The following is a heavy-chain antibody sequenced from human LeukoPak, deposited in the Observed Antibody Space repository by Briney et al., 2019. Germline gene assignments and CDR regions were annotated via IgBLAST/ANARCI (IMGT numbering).Heavy chain of an antibody. D-gene: IGHD3-10*01. J-gene: IGHJ6*02. CDR1: GGSISSYY. CDR3: ARAGGSGSYYNGLYYYYGMDV. Sequence: SETLSLTCTVSGGSISSYYWSWIRQPPGKGLEWIGYIYYSGSTNYNPSLKSRVTISVDTSKNQFSLKLSSVTAADTAVYYCARAGGSGSYYNGLYYYYGMDVWGQGTTVTVSS. V-gene: IGHV4-59*01. CDR2: IYYSGST.